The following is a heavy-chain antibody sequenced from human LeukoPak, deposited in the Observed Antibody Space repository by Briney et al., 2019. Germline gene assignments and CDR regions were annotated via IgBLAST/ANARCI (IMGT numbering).Heavy chain of an antibody. Sequence: GGSLRLSCAASGFTFSSYWMHWVRQAPGKGLVWVSRINSDGSSTSYADSVKGRFTISRDNAKNTLYLQMNSLRAEDTAVYYCAKDGAWLRFDDWGQGILVTVSS. V-gene: IGHV3-74*01. CDR3: AKDGAWLRFDD. J-gene: IGHJ4*02. D-gene: IGHD5-12*01. CDR1: GFTFSSYW. CDR2: INSDGSST.